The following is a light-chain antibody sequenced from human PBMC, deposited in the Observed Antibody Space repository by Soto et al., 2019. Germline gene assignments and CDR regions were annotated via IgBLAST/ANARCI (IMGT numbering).Light chain of an antibody. V-gene: IGKV1-5*03. Sequence: DIQMTQSPSTLSASVGDRVTITCRASQSIDSWLAWHQQKPGKAPKLLISKASSLESGVPSRFSGSGSGTEFTLNISSLQPDDFATYYCQQYNSYRAFGQGTKVEI. CDR3: QQYNSYRA. CDR2: KAS. J-gene: IGKJ1*01. CDR1: QSIDSW.